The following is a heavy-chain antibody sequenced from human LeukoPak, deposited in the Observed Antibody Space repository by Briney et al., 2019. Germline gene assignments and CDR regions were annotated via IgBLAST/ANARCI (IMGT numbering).Heavy chain of an antibody. J-gene: IGHJ4*02. CDR3: ARATTVAGTKDSGVGY. CDR1: GFTFSSYG. CDR2: ITSSSSYI. V-gene: IGHV3-21*01. Sequence: KPGGSLRLSCAASGFTFSSYGMNWVRQAPGKGLEWVSSITSSSSYIYYADSVKGRFTTSRDNAKNSLYLQMNSLRAEDTAVYYCARATTVAGTKDSGVGYWGQGTLVTVSS. D-gene: IGHD6-19*01.